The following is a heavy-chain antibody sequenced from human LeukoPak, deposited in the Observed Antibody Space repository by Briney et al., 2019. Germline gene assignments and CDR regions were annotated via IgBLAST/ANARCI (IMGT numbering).Heavy chain of an antibody. CDR1: GGSISSSVYY. CDR2: IYYSGST. Sequence: SETLSLTCTVSGGSISSSVYYWGWIRQPPGKGLEWIGSIYYSGSTYYNPSLKSRVTISVDTSKNQFSLKLSSVTAADTAVYYCARGARLGRGWGSYRFYNWFDPWGQGTLVTVSS. V-gene: IGHV4-39*01. J-gene: IGHJ5*02. CDR3: ARGARLGRGWGSYRFYNWFDP. D-gene: IGHD3-16*02.